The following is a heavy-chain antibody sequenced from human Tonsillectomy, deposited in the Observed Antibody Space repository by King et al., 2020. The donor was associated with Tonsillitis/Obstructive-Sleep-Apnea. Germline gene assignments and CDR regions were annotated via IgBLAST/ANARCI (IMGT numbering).Heavy chain of an antibody. CDR2: IKHDGSEK. V-gene: IGHV3-7*01. J-gene: IGHJ4*02. CDR1: GFTFSSYW. D-gene: IGHD5-18*01. Sequence: VQLVESGGGLVQPGGSLRLSCAASGFTFSSYWMSWVRQAPGKGLEWVANIKHDGSEKNYVDSVKGRFTISRDNAKNSPYLQMNSLRAEDTAVYYCASLDTTMVTGDYWGQGTLLTVSS. CDR3: ASLDTTMVTGDY.